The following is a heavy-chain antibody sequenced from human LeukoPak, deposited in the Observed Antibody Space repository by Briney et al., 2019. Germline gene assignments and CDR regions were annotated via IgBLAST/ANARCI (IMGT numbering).Heavy chain of an antibody. J-gene: IGHJ4*02. Sequence: GGSLRLSCAASGFTFTTYGMLWVRQAPGKGLEWVAVISFDGTNKYYADSVKGRFTISRDNSQNTLYLQMNSLRAEDTAVYYCAKDIEVAGSSGCFDYWGQGTLVSVSS. V-gene: IGHV3-30*18. D-gene: IGHD6-19*01. CDR3: AKDIEVAGSSGCFDY. CDR2: ISFDGTNK. CDR1: GFTFTTYG.